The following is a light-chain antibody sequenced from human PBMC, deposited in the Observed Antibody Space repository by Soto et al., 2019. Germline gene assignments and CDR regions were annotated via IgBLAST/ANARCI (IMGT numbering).Light chain of an antibody. CDR2: QNS. Sequence: QSVLTQPPSASGTPGQRVTISCSGSSSNIGNSYLSWYQQLPGTAPKLLIYQNSQRPSGVPERFSGSKSGTSASLAISGLRSEDEADYYCAAWDDSLSGVVFGGGTKLTVL. V-gene: IGLV1-47*01. CDR1: SSNIGNSY. CDR3: AAWDDSLSGVV. J-gene: IGLJ2*01.